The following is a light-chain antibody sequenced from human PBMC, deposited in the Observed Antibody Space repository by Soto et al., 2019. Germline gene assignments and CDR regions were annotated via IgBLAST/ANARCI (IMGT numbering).Light chain of an antibody. V-gene: IGKV1-6*01. CDR3: QQYQSYSKT. J-gene: IGKJ1*01. CDR2: AAS. CDR1: QGIRND. Sequence: AIQMTQSPSSLSASVGDRVTITCRASQGIRNDLGWYQQKPGKAPKLLIYAASSLQSGVPSRFSGSGSGTDFSLTISSLQPEDFATYYCQQYQSYSKTFGQGTKVDI.